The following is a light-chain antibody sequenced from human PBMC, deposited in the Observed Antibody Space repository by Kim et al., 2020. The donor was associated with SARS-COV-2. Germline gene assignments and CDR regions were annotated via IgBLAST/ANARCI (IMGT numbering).Light chain of an antibody. Sequence: QTVTISCSGSSSNIGSNSVYWYQHLPGTAPKRLIFTNDQRPSGVPDRFSGSKSGTSASLAISGLRSEDEADYYCAAWDDSLSGSVLFGGGTQLTVL. CDR1: SSNIGSNS. V-gene: IGLV1-47*01. J-gene: IGLJ2*01. CDR3: AAWDDSLSGSVL. CDR2: TND.